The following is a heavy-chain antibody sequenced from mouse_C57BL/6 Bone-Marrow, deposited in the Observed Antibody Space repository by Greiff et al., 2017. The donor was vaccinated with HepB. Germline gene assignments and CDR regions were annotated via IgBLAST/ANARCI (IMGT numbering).Heavy chain of an antibody. CDR1: GYTFTDYY. CDR2: IFPGSGST. J-gene: IGHJ2*01. D-gene: IGHD2-2*01. V-gene: IGHV1-75*01. Sequence: VKLMESGPELVKPGASVKISCKASGYTFTDYYINWVKQRPGQGLEWIGWIFPGSGSTYYNEKFKGKATLTVDKSSSTAYMLLSSLTSEDSAVYFCARSPSTMVTTYYFDYWGQGTTLTVSS. CDR3: ARSPSTMVTTYYFDY.